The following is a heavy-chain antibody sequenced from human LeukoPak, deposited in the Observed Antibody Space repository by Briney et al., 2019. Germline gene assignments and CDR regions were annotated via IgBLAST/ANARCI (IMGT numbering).Heavy chain of an antibody. CDR3: ARGPLYSGSYFSARRAFDI. V-gene: IGHV4-34*01. J-gene: IGHJ3*02. Sequence: SETLSLTCAVYGGSFSGYYWSWIRQPPGKGLEWIGEINHSGSTNYNPSLKSRVTISVDTSKNQFSLKLSSVTAADTAVYYCARGPLYSGSYFSARRAFDIWGQGTMVTVSS. CDR2: INHSGST. D-gene: IGHD1-26*01. CDR1: GGSFSGYY.